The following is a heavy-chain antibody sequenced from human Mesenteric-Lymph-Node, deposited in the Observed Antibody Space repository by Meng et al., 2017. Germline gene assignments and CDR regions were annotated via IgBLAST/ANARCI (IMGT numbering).Heavy chain of an antibody. J-gene: IGHJ4*02. D-gene: IGHD1-26*01. V-gene: IGHV3-30*04. CDR3: ARDPVELTPDYFDY. Sequence: GGSLRLSCVASGLTFSTYTMHWVRQAPGKGLEWVAVVSHEGSLQYYADSVKGRFTISRDNSKNTLYLQMNSLRGDDTAIYYCARDPVELTPDYFDYWGQGTRVTGSS. CDR1: GLTFSTYT. CDR2: VSHEGSLQ.